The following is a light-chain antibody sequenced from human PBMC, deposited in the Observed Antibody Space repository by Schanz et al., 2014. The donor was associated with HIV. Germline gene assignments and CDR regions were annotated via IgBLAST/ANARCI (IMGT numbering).Light chain of an antibody. CDR3: QHRSDWPPWT. Sequence: EFVLTQSPGTLSLSPGERATLSCRASQNVRSNYLAWYQQKPGQAPRLLIFGASNRATGTPDRFSGSESGTDFTLTISSLEPEDFAVYYCQHRSDWPPWTFGQGTKVEVK. V-gene: IGKV3D-20*02. CDR1: QNVRSNY. J-gene: IGKJ1*01. CDR2: GAS.